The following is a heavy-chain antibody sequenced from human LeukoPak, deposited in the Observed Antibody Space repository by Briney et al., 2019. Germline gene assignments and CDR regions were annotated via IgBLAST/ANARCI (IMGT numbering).Heavy chain of an antibody. CDR2: ISSSSSYI. Sequence: GGSLRLSCAASGFTFSSYSMNWVRQAPGKGLEWVSSISSSSSYIYYADSVKGRFTISRDNAKNSLYLQMNSLRAEDTAVYYCARIKTDYDSSGYYYSDDASDIWGQGTMVTVSS. D-gene: IGHD3-22*01. CDR3: ARIKTDYDSSGYYYSDDASDI. CDR1: GFTFSSYS. V-gene: IGHV3-21*01. J-gene: IGHJ3*02.